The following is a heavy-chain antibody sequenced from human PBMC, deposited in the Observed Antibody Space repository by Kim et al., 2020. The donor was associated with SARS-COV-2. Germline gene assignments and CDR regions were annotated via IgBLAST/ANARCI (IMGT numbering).Heavy chain of an antibody. CDR3: ARDRSFTILVGVSPGTQPGEVDY. J-gene: IGHJ4*02. D-gene: IGHD3-3*01. Sequence: ASVKVSCKASGYTITSFHINWVRQAPGQGLEWMGWISAYNGNTNYAQKLQGRVTMTTDTSTTTAYMELRSLSSDDTAVYYCARDRSFTILVGVSPGTQPGEVDYGGQGTLGTVSS. V-gene: IGHV1-18*01. CDR2: ISAYNGNT. CDR1: GYTITSFH.